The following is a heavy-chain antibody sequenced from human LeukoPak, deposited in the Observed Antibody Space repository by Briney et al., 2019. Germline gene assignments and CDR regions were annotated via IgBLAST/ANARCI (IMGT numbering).Heavy chain of an antibody. Sequence: GGSLRLSCAASGFTFSSYAMSWVRQAPGKGLEWVSAISGSGGSTYYADSVKGRFTISRDNSKNTLYLQMNSLRAEVTAVYYCAKEPAQGIGWSYHYFDYWGQGTLVTVSS. D-gene: IGHD3-16*02. CDR1: GFTFSSYA. J-gene: IGHJ4*02. CDR2: ISGSGGST. CDR3: AKEPAQGIGWSYHYFDY. V-gene: IGHV3-23*01.